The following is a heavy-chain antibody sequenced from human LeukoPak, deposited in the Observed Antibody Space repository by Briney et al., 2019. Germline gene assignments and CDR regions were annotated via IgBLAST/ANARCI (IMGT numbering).Heavy chain of an antibody. Sequence: ASVKVSCKASGYTFTSYYMHWVRQAPGQGLEWMGLINPSGGSTSYAQNFKGRVTMTRDTSTSTVYMELSSLRSEDTAVYYCARGGTELQWLVSPEGYYFDYWGQGTLVTVSS. D-gene: IGHD6-19*01. CDR3: ARGGTELQWLVSPEGYYFDY. CDR2: INPSGGST. J-gene: IGHJ4*02. CDR1: GYTFTSYY. V-gene: IGHV1-46*03.